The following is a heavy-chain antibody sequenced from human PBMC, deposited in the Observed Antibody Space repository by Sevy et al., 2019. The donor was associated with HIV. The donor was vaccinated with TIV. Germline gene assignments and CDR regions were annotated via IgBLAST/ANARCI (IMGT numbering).Heavy chain of an antibody. Sequence: SETLSLTCAVYGGSFSGYYWSWIHQPPGKGLEWIGEINHSGSTNYNPSLKSRVTISVDTSKNQFSLKLSSVTAADTAVYYCARGPGIAAAAYYYYGMDVWGQGTTVTVSS. CDR3: ARGPGIAAAAYYYYGMDV. V-gene: IGHV4-34*01. CDR1: GGSFSGYY. CDR2: INHSGST. J-gene: IGHJ6*02. D-gene: IGHD6-13*01.